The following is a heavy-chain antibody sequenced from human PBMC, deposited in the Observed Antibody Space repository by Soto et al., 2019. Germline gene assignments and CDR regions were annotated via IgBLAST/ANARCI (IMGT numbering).Heavy chain of an antibody. Sequence: QVQLVESGGGVVQPGRSLRLSCAASGFTFSSYGMHWVRQAPGKGLEWVAVISYDGSNKYYADSVKGRFTISRDNSKNTLYLQMNSLRAEDTAVYYCAEVSAVVRLAANDDYWGQGTLVTVSS. CDR3: AEVSAVVRLAANDDY. CDR2: ISYDGSNK. J-gene: IGHJ4*02. D-gene: IGHD2-15*01. V-gene: IGHV3-30*03. CDR1: GFTFSSYG.